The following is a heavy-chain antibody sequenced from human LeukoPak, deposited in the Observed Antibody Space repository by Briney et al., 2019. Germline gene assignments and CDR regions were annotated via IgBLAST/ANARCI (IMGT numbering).Heavy chain of an antibody. CDR1: GFTFSSYW. CDR2: IKQDGSEK. J-gene: IGHJ4*02. D-gene: IGHD5-24*01. V-gene: IGHV3-7*01. CDR3: ARHRDGYNSRAFDY. Sequence: GGSLRLSCAASGFTFSSYWMSWVRQAPGKGLEWVANIKQDGSEKYYVDSVKGRFTISRDNAKNSLYLQMNSLRAEDTAVYYCARHRDGYNSRAFDYWGQGTLVTVSS.